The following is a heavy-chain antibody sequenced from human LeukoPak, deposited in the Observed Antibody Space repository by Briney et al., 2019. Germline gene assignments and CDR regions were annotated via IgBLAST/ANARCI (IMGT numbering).Heavy chain of an antibody. CDR3: AKENYYYYYMDV. Sequence: GGSLRLSCAASGFTFSSYGMHWVRQAPGKGLEGVAFIRYDGSNKYYADSVKGRFTISRDNSKNTLYLQMNSLRAEDTAVYYCAKENYYYYYMDVWGKGTTVTISS. CDR1: GFTFSSYG. J-gene: IGHJ6*03. V-gene: IGHV3-30*02. CDR2: IRYDGSNK.